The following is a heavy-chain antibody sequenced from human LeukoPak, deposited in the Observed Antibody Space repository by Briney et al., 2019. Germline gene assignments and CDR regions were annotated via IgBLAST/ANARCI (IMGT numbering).Heavy chain of an antibody. D-gene: IGHD3-22*01. CDR1: GGSISTSDYY. CDR3: ATFATYYYDGRD. J-gene: IGHJ4*02. Sequence: SETLSLTCTVSGGSISTSDYYWSWISQPPGSGLEWIGYIYYSGTTYYNPSLKSRLTVSMETSKNQFSLKLTSVTAADTAVYYCATFATYYYDGRDSGQGTLVTVSS. V-gene: IGHV4-30-4*08. CDR2: IYYSGTT.